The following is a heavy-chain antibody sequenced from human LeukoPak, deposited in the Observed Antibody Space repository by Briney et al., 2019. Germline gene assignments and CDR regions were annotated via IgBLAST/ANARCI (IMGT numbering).Heavy chain of an antibody. J-gene: IGHJ5*02. CDR3: ARASTGWFGELLPSWFDP. D-gene: IGHD3-10*01. CDR1: GYTFTTYY. Sequence: GASVKVSCKASGYTFTTYYISWVRQAPGQGLEWMGWISPYNGNTNYAQNFQGRVTMTTDTSTSTAYMELRSLRSDDTAVYYCARASTGWFGELLPSWFDPWGQGTLVTVSS. CDR2: ISPYNGNT. V-gene: IGHV1-18*01.